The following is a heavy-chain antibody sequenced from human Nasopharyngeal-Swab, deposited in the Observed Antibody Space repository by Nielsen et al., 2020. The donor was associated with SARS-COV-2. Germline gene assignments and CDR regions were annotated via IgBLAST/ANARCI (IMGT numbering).Heavy chain of an antibody. J-gene: IGHJ4*02. CDR3: ARDPYSGEGDY. CDR1: GFTFSSYS. D-gene: IGHD5-12*01. Sequence: GESLQISCAASGFTFSSYSMNWVRQAPGKGLEWVSSISSSSSYIYYADSVKGRFTISRDNAKNSLYLQMNSLRAEDTAVYYCARDPYSGEGDYWGQGTLVTVSS. V-gene: IGHV3-21*01. CDR2: ISSSSSYI.